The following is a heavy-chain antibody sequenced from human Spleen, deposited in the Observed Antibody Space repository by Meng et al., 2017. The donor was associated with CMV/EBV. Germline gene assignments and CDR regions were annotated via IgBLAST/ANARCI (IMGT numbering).Heavy chain of an antibody. J-gene: IGHJ4*02. D-gene: IGHD3-22*01. CDR1: GFTVSSNY. Sequence: GESLKISCAASGFTVSSNYMSWVRQAPGKGLEWVSVIYSGGSTYYADSVKGRFTISRDNSKNTLYLQMNSLRAEDTAVYYCARGGSSGYGYDYWGQGTLVTVSS. CDR2: IYSGGST. CDR3: ARGGSSGYGYDY. V-gene: IGHV3-66*02.